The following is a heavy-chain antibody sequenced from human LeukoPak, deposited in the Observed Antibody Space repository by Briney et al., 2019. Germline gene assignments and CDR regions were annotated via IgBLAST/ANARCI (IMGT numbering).Heavy chain of an antibody. CDR1: GFTFSSYA. J-gene: IGHJ3*02. Sequence: GGSLRLSCAASGFTFSSYAMSWVRQAPGKGLEWVSDISGSGGSTYYADSVKGRFTISRDNSKNTLYLQMNSLRAEDTAVYYCATDSVPWLRPEAYAFDIWGQGTMVTVSS. CDR2: ISGSGGST. CDR3: ATDSVPWLRPEAYAFDI. V-gene: IGHV3-23*01. D-gene: IGHD5-12*01.